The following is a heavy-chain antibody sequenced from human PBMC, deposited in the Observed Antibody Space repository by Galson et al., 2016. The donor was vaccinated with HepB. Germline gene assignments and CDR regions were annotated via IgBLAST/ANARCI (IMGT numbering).Heavy chain of an antibody. Sequence: SLRLSCAASGFTFDDYALYWVRQAPGKGLEWASGISWNSGSIGSADSVRGRFAISRDNAKTSLYLQMNSLRAEDTALYYCAKGQRSTWWDGMDVWGQGTTVTVSS. CDR3: AKGQRSTWWDGMDV. V-gene: IGHV3-9*01. CDR1: GFTFDDYA. D-gene: IGHD6-13*01. CDR2: ISWNSGSI. J-gene: IGHJ6*02.